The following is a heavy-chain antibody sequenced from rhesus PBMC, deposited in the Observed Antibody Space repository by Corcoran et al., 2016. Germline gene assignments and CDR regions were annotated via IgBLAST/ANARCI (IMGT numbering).Heavy chain of an antibody. CDR1: GGSFSSYW. CDR2: INGNCGST. CDR3: ARFSYWGDHAFDF. Sequence: QVQLQESGPGLVKPSETLSLTCAVSGGSFSSYWWSWIRQPPGKGLEWIGEINGNCGSTNYNPSLKSRVTISKDASKNQFSLKLSSVTAADTAVYYCARFSYWGDHAFDFWGQGLRVTVSS. D-gene: IGHD3-34*01. V-gene: IGHV4-80*01. J-gene: IGHJ3*01.